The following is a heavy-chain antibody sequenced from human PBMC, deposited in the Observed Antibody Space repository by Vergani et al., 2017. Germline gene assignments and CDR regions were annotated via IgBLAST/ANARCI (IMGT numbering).Heavy chain of an antibody. D-gene: IGHD6-19*01. V-gene: IGHV3-30*18. CDR1: GFTFSSYG. CDR2: ISYDGSNK. J-gene: IGHJ3*02. CDR3: AKCLYSSGWYQGAFDI. Sequence: QVQLVESGGGVVQPGRSLRLSCAASGFTFSSYGMHWVRQAPGKGLEWVAVISYDGSNKYYADSVKGRFTISRDNSKNTLYLQMNSLRAEETAVYYCAKCLYSSGWYQGAFDIWGQGTMVTVSS.